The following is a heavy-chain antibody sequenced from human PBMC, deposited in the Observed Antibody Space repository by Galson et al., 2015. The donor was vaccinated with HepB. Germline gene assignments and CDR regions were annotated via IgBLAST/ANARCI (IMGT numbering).Heavy chain of an antibody. CDR2: TYYRSKWYN. V-gene: IGHV6-1*01. CDR3: ARRGSSRCRAGGGCLDS. D-gene: IGHD6-13*01. Sequence: CAISGDSVSSNSAAWNWIRQSPSRGLEWLGRTYYRSKWYNDYAVSVRSRITINPDTSKNQFSLQLNSVTPEDTAVYYCARRGSSRCRAGGGCLDSCGQGALVTASS. CDR1: GDSVSSNSAA. J-gene: IGHJ4*02.